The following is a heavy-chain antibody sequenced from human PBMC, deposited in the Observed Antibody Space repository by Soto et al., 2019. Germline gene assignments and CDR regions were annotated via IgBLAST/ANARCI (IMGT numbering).Heavy chain of an antibody. Sequence: QVQLVQSGAEVKKPGSSVKVSCKASGGAFSDYAFSWVRQAPGQGLEWLGGIMPIFRAPDYAQKFQGRVTITAXEXPXTXXMEMSSLRSEDTAVYYCASWLRGPDIGNYYYGMDVGGQGTTVTVS. CDR3: ASWLRGPDIGNYYYGMDV. CDR2: IMPIFRAP. D-gene: IGHD2-15*01. V-gene: IGHV1-69*12. J-gene: IGHJ6*02. CDR1: GGAFSDYA.